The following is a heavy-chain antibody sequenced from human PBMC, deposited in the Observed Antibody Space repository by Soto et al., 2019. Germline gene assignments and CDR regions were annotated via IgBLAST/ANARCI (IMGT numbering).Heavy chain of an antibody. V-gene: IGHV2-5*02. CDR3: AHSLIPNWGSRGAFDY. J-gene: IGHJ4*02. D-gene: IGHD7-27*01. Sequence: QGTLKESGPTLVEPTQTLTLTCTFSGFSLSTSGVGVGWIRQPPGKALEWLALIYWDDDKRYSPSLKSRLTITKDTSKHQVVLTMTNMDPVDTATYYCAHSLIPNWGSRGAFDYWGQGTLVTVSS. CDR2: IYWDDDK. CDR1: GFSLSTSGVG.